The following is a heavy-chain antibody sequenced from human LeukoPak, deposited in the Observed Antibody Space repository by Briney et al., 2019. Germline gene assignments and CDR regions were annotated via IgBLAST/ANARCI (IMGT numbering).Heavy chain of an antibody. Sequence: SETLSLTCTVSGGSISSYYWSWIRQPPGKGLEWIGYIYYSGSTNYNPSLKSRVTISVDTSKNQFSLKLSSVTAADTAVYYCASYYDILTGYRGGAFDIWGQGTMVTVSS. J-gene: IGHJ3*02. V-gene: IGHV4-59*01. CDR3: ASYYDILTGYRGGAFDI. CDR1: GGSISSYY. CDR2: IYYSGST. D-gene: IGHD3-9*01.